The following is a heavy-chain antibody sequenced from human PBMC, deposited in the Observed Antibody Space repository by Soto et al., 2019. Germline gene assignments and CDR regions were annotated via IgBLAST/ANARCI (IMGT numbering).Heavy chain of an antibody. J-gene: IGHJ4*02. V-gene: IGHV4-34*12. D-gene: IGHD2-8*01. CDR2: LIHGGST. CDR1: GSSLGAFH. Sequence: QVHLEQWGAGLLKPSETLSLTCAIYGSSLGAFHWTWIRQPPGKGLEWIGELIHGGSTTYNPSLKSRVTFSLDTSKSQFSLHLLSVTAADTAVYYCARSCGDDEWCYFDYWGQGAQVTVSS. CDR3: ARSCGDDEWCYFDY.